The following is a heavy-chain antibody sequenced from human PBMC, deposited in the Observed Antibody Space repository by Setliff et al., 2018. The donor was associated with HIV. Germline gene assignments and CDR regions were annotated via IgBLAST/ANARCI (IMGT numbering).Heavy chain of an antibody. Sequence: PSETLSLTCTVSGGSISSSNYYWGWIRQPPGKGLEYIGSIYHSGSTYYNPSLKSRVTISVDTSKNQFSLRLSSVTAADTAVYYCARAPTGVTNAFDIWGQGTMVTVSS. CDR2: IYHSGST. CDR1: GGSISSSNYY. CDR3: ARAPTGVTNAFDI. V-gene: IGHV4-39*01. J-gene: IGHJ3*02. D-gene: IGHD2-8*02.